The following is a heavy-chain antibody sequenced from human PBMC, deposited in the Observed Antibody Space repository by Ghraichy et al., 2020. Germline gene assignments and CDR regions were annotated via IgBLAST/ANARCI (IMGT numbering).Heavy chain of an antibody. V-gene: IGHV4-31*03. CDR3: ARDRAWGSYRPYYFDY. D-gene: IGHD3-16*02. Sequence: SETLSLTCTVSGGSISSGGYYWSWIRQHPGKGLEWIGYIYYSGSTYYNPSLKSRVTISVDTSKNQFSLKLSSVTAADTAVYYCARDRAWGSYRPYYFDYWGQGTLVTVSS. CDR2: IYYSGST. J-gene: IGHJ4*02. CDR1: GGSISSGGYY.